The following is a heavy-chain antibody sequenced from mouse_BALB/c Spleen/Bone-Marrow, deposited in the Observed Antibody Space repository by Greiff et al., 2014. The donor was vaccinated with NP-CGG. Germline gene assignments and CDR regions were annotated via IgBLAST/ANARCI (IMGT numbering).Heavy chain of an antibody. Sequence: EVKVEESGGGLVKPGGSLKLSCAASGFTFSSYAMSWVRQTPEKRLEWVASISSGGSTYYPDSVKGRFTVSRDNARNILYLQMSSLRSEYTAMYYCAREGDGYDPAWFAYWGQGTLVTVSA. V-gene: IGHV5-6-5*01. J-gene: IGHJ3*01. CDR1: GFTFSSYA. CDR2: ISSGGST. CDR3: AREGDGYDPAWFAY. D-gene: IGHD2-2*01.